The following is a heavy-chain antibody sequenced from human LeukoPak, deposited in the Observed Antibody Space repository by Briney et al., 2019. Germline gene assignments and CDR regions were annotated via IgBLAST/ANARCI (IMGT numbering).Heavy chain of an antibody. CDR2: IIPIFGTA. J-gene: IGHJ4*02. CDR1: GGTFSSYA. V-gene: IGHV1-69*06. Sequence: SVKVSCKASGGTFSSYAISWVRQAPGQGLEWMGGIIPIFGTANYAQKFQGRVTITADKSTSTAYMELSSLRSEDTAVYYCARLYYGSGTFDYWGQGTLVTVSS. CDR3: ARLYYGSGTFDY. D-gene: IGHD3-10*01.